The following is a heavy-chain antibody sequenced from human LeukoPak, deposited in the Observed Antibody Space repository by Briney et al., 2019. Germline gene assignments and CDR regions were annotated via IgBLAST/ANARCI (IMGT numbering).Heavy chain of an antibody. Sequence: GGSLRLSCAASGFTFSSYSMNWVRQAPGKGLEWVSSISSSSSYIYYADSVKGRFTISRDNAKNSLYLQMNSLRAEDTAVYYCARDPTSSGWSEGSFDYWGQGTLVTVSS. D-gene: IGHD6-19*01. CDR3: ARDPTSSGWSEGSFDY. CDR2: ISSSSSYI. CDR1: GFTFSSYS. J-gene: IGHJ4*02. V-gene: IGHV3-21*01.